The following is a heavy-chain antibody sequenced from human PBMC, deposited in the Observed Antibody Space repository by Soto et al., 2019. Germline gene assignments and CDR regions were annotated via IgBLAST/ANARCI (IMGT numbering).Heavy chain of an antibody. CDR3: ARQKESYYDSSGYWFDP. CDR1: GYSFTSYW. CDR2: IYPGDSDT. Sequence: GESLKISCKGSGYSFTSYWIGWVRQMPGKGLEWMGIIYPGDSDTRYSPSFQGQVTISADKSISTAYLQRSSLKASDTAMYYCARQKESYYDSSGYWFDPWGQGTLVTVSS. V-gene: IGHV5-51*01. D-gene: IGHD3-22*01. J-gene: IGHJ5*02.